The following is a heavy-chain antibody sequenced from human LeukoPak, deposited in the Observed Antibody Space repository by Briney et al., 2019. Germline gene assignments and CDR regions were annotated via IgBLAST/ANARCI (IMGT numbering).Heavy chain of an antibody. CDR1: GGSISSYY. J-gene: IGHJ4*02. V-gene: IGHV4-59*01. D-gene: IGHD6-13*01. CDR2: IYYSGST. Sequence: SETLSLTCTVSGGSISSYYWSWIRQPPGKGLGWIRYIYYSGSTNYNPSLKSRVTISIDTSKSQFSLKLGSVTAADTAVYYCARDVGSSWYGNYFDYWGQGTLVTVSS. CDR3: ARDVGSSWYGNYFDY.